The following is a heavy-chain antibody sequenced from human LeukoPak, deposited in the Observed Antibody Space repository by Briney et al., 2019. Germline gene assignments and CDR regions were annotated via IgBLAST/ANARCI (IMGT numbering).Heavy chain of an antibody. CDR2: ISYDGSNE. CDR3: ARVRAGYCTSTSCYTGMDV. Sequence: LPGRSLRLSCAPSGFTFSSYGMHWVRQAPGKGLEWVALISYDGSNEYYADSVRGRFTISRDNSKFTLYMQMNSLRAEDTAVCYCARVRAGYCTSTSCYTGMDVWGQGTTVTVSS. J-gene: IGHJ6*02. D-gene: IGHD2-2*01. V-gene: IGHV3-30*03. CDR1: GFTFSSYG.